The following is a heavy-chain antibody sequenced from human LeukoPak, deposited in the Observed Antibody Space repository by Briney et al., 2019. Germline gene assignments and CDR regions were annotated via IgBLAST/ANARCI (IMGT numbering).Heavy chain of an antibody. CDR1: GFTFSSYG. D-gene: IGHD3-10*01. CDR3: AKGPGEVDY. V-gene: IGHV3-30*18. Sequence: GRSLRLSCAASGFTFSSYGMHWVRQAPGKGLEWVAVISYDGSNKYYADSVKGRFTISRDNSKNTLYLQMNSLRAEDTAVYYCAKGPGEVDYWGQGTLVTVSS. J-gene: IGHJ4*02. CDR2: ISYDGSNK.